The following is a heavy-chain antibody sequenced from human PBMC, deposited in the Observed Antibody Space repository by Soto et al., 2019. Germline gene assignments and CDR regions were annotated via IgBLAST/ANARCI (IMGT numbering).Heavy chain of an antibody. V-gene: IGHV4-4*02. CDR3: ARDERGLRYASGGMDV. Sequence: PSKTLSLTCAVSGGSISSSNWWRWVRQPPGKGLEWIGEIYHSGSTNYNPSLKSRVTISVDKSKNQFSLKLSSVTAADTAVYYCARDERGLRYASGGMDVWGQGTTVTVS. CDR2: IYHSGST. D-gene: IGHD3-9*01. CDR1: GGSISSSNW. J-gene: IGHJ6*02.